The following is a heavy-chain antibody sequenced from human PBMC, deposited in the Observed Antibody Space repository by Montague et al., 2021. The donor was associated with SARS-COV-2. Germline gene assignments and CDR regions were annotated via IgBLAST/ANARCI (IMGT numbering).Heavy chain of an antibody. CDR1: GGSISSSSYF. Sequence: SETLSLTCTVSGGSISSSSYFWGWIRQPPGKGLEWIGSIYYSGSTYYNPSRKSRVTISVDTSKNQFSLKLSSVTAADTAVYYCARQSQAEFVLVVYIMGGWFDPWGQGTLVTVSS. CDR3: ARQSQAEFVLVVYIMGGWFDP. V-gene: IGHV4-39*01. J-gene: IGHJ5*02. D-gene: IGHD2-8*01. CDR2: IYYSGST.